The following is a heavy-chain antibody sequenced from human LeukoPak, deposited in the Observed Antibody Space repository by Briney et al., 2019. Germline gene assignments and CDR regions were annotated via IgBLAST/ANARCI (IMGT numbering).Heavy chain of an antibody. D-gene: IGHD5-18*01. Sequence: PSETLSLTCTVSGSSMSSDYYWGWIRQPPGKGLEWIGSISDSGSAYYNPSLKSRVVISVDPSKKQYSLKVTSVTAADTAVYYCASSYGPGRYYYYMDVWGKGTTVTVSS. CDR1: GSSMSSDYY. CDR2: ISDSGSA. J-gene: IGHJ6*03. CDR3: ASSYGPGRYYYYMDV. V-gene: IGHV4-38-2*02.